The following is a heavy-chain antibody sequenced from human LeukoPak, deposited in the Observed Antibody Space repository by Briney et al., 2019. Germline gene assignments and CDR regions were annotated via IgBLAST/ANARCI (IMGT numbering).Heavy chain of an antibody. CDR2: INHSGST. J-gene: IGHJ4*02. D-gene: IGHD3-10*01. V-gene: IGHV4-34*01. CDR1: GGSFSGYY. CDR3: ARLSGTMVRGVPRDY. Sequence: SETLSLTCAVYGGSFSGYYWSWIRQPPGKGLEWIGEINHSGSTNYNPSLKSRVTISVDTSKNQFSLKLSSVTAADTAVYYCARLSGTMVRGVPRDYWGQGTLVTVSS.